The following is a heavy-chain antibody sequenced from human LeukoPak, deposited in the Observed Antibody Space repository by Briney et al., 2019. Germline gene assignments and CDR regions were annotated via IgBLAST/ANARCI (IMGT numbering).Heavy chain of an antibody. CDR3: AKGSVVYYDFWSGSYSDY. J-gene: IGHJ4*02. CDR1: GFNFVSYT. D-gene: IGHD3-3*01. Sequence: PPGGSLRPSCVASGFNFVSYTMNSVRQAPGKGLEWVSVIANSGETTQYADSVKGRFTISRDNSKNTLYLQMDSLRAEDTAIYYCAKGSVVYYDFWSGSYSDYWGQGTLVTVSS. CDR2: IANSGETT. V-gene: IGHV3-23*01.